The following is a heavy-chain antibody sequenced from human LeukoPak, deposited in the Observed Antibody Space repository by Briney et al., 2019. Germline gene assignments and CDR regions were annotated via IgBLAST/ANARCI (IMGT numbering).Heavy chain of an antibody. CDR3: ASGTTGTTGFYY. CDR2: ISSGSAYI. J-gene: IGHJ4*02. V-gene: IGHV3-21*01. Sequence: GGSLRLSCTASGFSFSDYTMNWVRQAPGKGLEWLSSISSGSAYIHYADSVKGRFTISRDNAKNSLNLQMSSLRAEDTAVYYCASGTTGTTGFYYWGQGTLVTVSS. D-gene: IGHD1-7*01. CDR1: GFSFSDYT.